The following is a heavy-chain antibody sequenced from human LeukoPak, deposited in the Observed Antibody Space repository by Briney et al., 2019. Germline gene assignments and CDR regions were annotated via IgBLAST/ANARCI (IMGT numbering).Heavy chain of an antibody. CDR2: IYYSGST. Sequence: SETLSLTCTLSGGSISSGGYYWRWIRQHPGKGLEWIGYIYYSGSTYYNPSLKSRVTISVDTSKNQFSLKLSSVTAADTAVYYCARTSLTISSDYWGQGTLVTVSS. D-gene: IGHD3-3*01. CDR3: ARTSLTISSDY. V-gene: IGHV4-31*03. J-gene: IGHJ4*02. CDR1: GGSISSGGYY.